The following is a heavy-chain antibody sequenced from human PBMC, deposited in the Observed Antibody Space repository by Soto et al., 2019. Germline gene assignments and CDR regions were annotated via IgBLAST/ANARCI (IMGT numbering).Heavy chain of an antibody. J-gene: IGHJ6*02. Sequence: QVQLVQSGAEVKKPGSSVKVSCKASGGTFSSYAISWVRQAPGQGLEWMGGIIPIFGTANYAQKFQGRVTITADKSTITAYMELSSLRSEDTAVYYCARVRPTGRAAAGTNYYYGMDVWGQGTKVTVSS. D-gene: IGHD6-13*01. CDR2: IIPIFGTA. CDR1: GGTFSSYA. CDR3: ARVRPTGRAAAGTNYYYGMDV. V-gene: IGHV1-69*06.